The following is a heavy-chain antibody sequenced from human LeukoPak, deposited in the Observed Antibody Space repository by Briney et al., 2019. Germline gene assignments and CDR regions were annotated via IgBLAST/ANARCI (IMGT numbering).Heavy chain of an antibody. CDR2: IYYSGST. D-gene: IGHD2-15*01. Sequence: SETLSLTCTVSGGSISSYYWSWIRQPPGKGLEWIGYIYYSGSTNYNPSLKSRVTISVDTSKNQFSLKLSSVTAADTAVYYCARDADCSGGSCYSYGDAFDIWGQGTMVTVSS. CDR1: GGSISSYY. J-gene: IGHJ3*02. V-gene: IGHV4-59*01. CDR3: ARDADCSGGSCYSYGDAFDI.